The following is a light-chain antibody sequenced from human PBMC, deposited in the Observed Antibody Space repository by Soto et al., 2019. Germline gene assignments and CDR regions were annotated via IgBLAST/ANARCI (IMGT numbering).Light chain of an antibody. V-gene: IGKV3-15*01. Sequence: EIVLTQSPGTLSLSAGERATLSCRASQSVGTNLAWYQQKPGQAPRLLIYGASTRATGIPARFSGSGSGTEFTLTISSLQSEDFAVYYCQQYYDWPITFGQGTRLEIK. CDR3: QQYYDWPIT. CDR1: QSVGTN. CDR2: GAS. J-gene: IGKJ5*01.